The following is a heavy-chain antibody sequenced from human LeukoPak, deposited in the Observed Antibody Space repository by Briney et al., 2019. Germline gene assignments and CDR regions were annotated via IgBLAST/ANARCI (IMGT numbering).Heavy chain of an antibody. J-gene: IGHJ5*02. D-gene: IGHD6-6*01. CDR1: GFTFSSSW. Sequence: GGSLRLSCAASGFTFSSSWMSWVRQAPGKGLEWVANIKRDGSEKYYVGSVKGRFTISRDNAKNSLYLQMDSLRAEDTAVYYCARDGPYSTSSTHPPWGQGTLVTVSS. V-gene: IGHV3-7*03. CDR2: IKRDGSEK. CDR3: ARDGPYSTSSTHPP.